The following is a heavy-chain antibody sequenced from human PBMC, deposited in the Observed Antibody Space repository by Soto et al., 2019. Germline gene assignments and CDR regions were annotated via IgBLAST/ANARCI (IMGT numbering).Heavy chain of an antibody. CDR2: SNPYSGGT. CDR3: ARGRYSNAFDI. Sequence: QVQLVQSGAEVKKPGASVKVSCKASGYTFTGYYMHWVRQAPGQGLEWMGWSNPYSGGTNYAQTFQGWVTMTRDTSISTAYMELSRLRSDDTAVYYCARGRYSNAFDIWGQGTMVTVSS. D-gene: IGHD2-21*01. J-gene: IGHJ3*02. V-gene: IGHV1-2*04. CDR1: GYTFTGYY.